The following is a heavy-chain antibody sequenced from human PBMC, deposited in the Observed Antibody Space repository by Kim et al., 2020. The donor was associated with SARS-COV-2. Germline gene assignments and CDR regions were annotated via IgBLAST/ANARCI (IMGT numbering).Heavy chain of an antibody. V-gene: IGHV4-31*03. J-gene: IGHJ4*01. CDR1: GDSITSGANY. D-gene: IGHD2-15*01. Sequence: SETLSLTCTVSGDSITSGANYWSWIRQHPGRGLEWIGHIYYDGRTSYNPSLTSRVTISLDTSKTQFSLNLNSVTAADTAVYFCARDVGRRGYFDNW. CDR3: ARDVGRRGYFDN. CDR2: IYYDGRT.